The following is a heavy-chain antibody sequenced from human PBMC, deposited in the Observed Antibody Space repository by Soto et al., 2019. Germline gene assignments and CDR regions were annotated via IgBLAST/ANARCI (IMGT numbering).Heavy chain of an antibody. CDR1: GYTFTGYY. D-gene: IGHD2-2*01. CDR2: INPNSGGT. CDR3: ARSNIVVVPAPTFDP. Sequence: QVQLVQSGAEVKKPGASEKVSCKASGYTFTGYYMHWVRQAPGQGLEWMGWINPNSGGTNYAQKFQGRVTMTRDTSISTAYMELSRLRSDDTAVYYCARSNIVVVPAPTFDPWGQGTLVTVSS. J-gene: IGHJ5*02. V-gene: IGHV1-2*02.